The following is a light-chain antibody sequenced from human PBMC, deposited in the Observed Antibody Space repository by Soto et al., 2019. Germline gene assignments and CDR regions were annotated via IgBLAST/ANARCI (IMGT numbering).Light chain of an antibody. CDR3: SSYTSSSTSV. J-gene: IGLJ1*01. V-gene: IGLV2-14*01. Sequence: LTQPASVSGSPGQSITISCTGTSSDVGGYNYVSWYQQHPGKAPKLMIYEVSNRPSGVSNRFSGSKSGNTASLTISGLQAEDEADYYCSSYTSSSTSVFGTGTKVTVL. CDR1: SSDVGGYNY. CDR2: EVS.